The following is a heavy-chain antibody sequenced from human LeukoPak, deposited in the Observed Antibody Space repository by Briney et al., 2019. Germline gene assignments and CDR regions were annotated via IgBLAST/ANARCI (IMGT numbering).Heavy chain of an antibody. CDR2: IIPIFGTA. CDR3: ARDSSGWPSDY. Sequence: ASVKVSCKASGGTFSSYAISWVRQAPGQGIEWMGRIIPIFGTANYAQKFQGRVTITTDESTSTAYMELSSLRSEDTAVYYCARDSSGWPSDYWGQGTLVTVSS. CDR1: GGTFSSYA. D-gene: IGHD6-19*01. J-gene: IGHJ4*02. V-gene: IGHV1-69*05.